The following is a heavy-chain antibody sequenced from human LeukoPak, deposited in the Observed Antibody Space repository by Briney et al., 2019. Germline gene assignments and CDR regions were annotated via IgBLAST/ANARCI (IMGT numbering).Heavy chain of an antibody. D-gene: IGHD5-24*01. J-gene: IGHJ1*01. Sequence: GGSLKLSCAASGFTFSGSAMHWVRQASGKGLEGVGRIRSKANSYATAYAASVKGRFTISRDDSKNTAYLQMNSLKTEDTAVYYCVVATISAEYFQHWGQGTLVTVSS. CDR1: GFTFSGSA. CDR2: IRSKANSYAT. CDR3: VVATISAEYFQH. V-gene: IGHV3-73*01.